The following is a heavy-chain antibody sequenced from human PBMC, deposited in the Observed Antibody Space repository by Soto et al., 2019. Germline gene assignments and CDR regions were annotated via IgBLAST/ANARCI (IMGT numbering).Heavy chain of an antibody. CDR3: ASPLFRASSLQYFHH. CDR2: IDPSDSYI. V-gene: IGHV5-10-1*01. Sequence: GESLKISCKGSGYSFTSYWINWVRQMPGKGLEWMGTIDPSDSYINYSPSFQGHVTISADKSISTAYLQWSSLKASDTAMYYCASPLFRASSLQYFHHWGQGTLVTV. J-gene: IGHJ1*01. CDR1: GYSFTSYW.